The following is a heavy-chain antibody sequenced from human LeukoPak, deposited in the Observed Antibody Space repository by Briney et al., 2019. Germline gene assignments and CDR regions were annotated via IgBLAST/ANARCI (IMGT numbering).Heavy chain of an antibody. V-gene: IGHV4-59*08. D-gene: IGHD5-24*01. Sequence: SETLSLTCTVSGGSIRSYYWSWIRQPPGKGLEWTGYIYYSGSTNYNPSLKSRVTISVDTSKNHFSLKLSSVTAADTAVYYCASLSYRDAYNFDYWGQGTLVTVSS. CDR2: IYYSGST. J-gene: IGHJ4*02. CDR3: ASLSYRDAYNFDY. CDR1: GGSIRSYY.